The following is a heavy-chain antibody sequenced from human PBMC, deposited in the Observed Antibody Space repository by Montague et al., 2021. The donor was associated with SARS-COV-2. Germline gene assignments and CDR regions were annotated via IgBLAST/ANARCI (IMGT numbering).Heavy chain of an antibody. J-gene: IGHJ1*01. V-gene: IGHV4-61*01. CDR1: GASVRSCNSY. CDR2: ISYSAST. CDR3: ARIGYGSFGYYYIYQG. D-gene: IGHD3-22*01. Sequence: SETLSLTCTVSGASVRSCNSYWNWIRQPPGKGLEWIGYISYSASTNYSPSLKSRVTISMDTSKNQLSLKVISATAADTAVYYCARIGYGSFGYYYIYQGWGQGTLVTVSS.